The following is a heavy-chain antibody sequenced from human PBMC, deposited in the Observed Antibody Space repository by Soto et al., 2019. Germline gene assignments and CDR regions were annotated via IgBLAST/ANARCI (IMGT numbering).Heavy chain of an antibody. CDR2: IYSGGST. D-gene: IGHD1-26*01. Sequence: GGSLRLSCAASGFTVSSNYMSWVRQAPGKGLEWVSVIYSGGSTYYADSVKGRLTISRDNSKNTLYLQMNSLRAEDTAVYYCARGVGAAYYYYGMXVWGQGTTVTVSS. J-gene: IGHJ6*02. V-gene: IGHV3-53*01. CDR1: GFTVSSNY. CDR3: ARGVGAAYYYYGMXV.